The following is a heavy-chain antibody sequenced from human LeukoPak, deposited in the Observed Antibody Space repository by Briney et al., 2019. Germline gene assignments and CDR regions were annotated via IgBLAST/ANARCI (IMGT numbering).Heavy chain of an antibody. D-gene: IGHD2-2*01. Sequence: GGSLRLSCAASGFTFSSYWMHWVRQAPGKGLVWVSRIKTDGYTTTYADSVKGRFTISRDNAKNTLYLQLNSLRAEDTAVYYCARESGYCDSASCYRPEDYWGQGTLVTVSS. CDR1: GFTFSSYW. J-gene: IGHJ4*02. V-gene: IGHV3-74*01. CDR2: IKTDGYTT. CDR3: ARESGYCDSASCYRPEDY.